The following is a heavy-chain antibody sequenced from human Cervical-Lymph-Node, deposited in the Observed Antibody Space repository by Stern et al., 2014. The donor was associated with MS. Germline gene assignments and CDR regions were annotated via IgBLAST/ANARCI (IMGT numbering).Heavy chain of an antibody. CDR1: GYDFTGFF. Sequence: DQLVESGAKMKKPGASVKVSCKASGYDFTGFFIHWVRQVPGQGLEWMGRLNPNSDDPTYAQDFQDRVTLTRDTSISTAYLELSRLTSADTAVYYCAREATRIIVGIDYWGQGTQVTVSS. J-gene: IGHJ4*02. CDR3: AREATRIIVGIDY. D-gene: IGHD2/OR15-2a*01. CDR2: LNPNSDDP. V-gene: IGHV1-2*06.